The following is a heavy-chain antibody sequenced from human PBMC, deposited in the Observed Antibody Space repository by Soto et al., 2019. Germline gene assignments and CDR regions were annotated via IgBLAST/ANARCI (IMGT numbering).Heavy chain of an antibody. V-gene: IGHV1-18*04. D-gene: IGHD2-15*01. CDR3: ARDRFASATPLPNYYYGMDV. J-gene: IGHJ6*02. Sequence: QVPLVQSGAEVKKPGASVKVSCKASGYTFTSYGISWVRQAPGQGLEWMGWISAYSGNTNYAQKLQGRVTMTTDTSTSTAYMELRSLRSDDTAVYYCARDRFASATPLPNYYYGMDVWGQGTTVTVS. CDR2: ISAYSGNT. CDR1: GYTFTSYG.